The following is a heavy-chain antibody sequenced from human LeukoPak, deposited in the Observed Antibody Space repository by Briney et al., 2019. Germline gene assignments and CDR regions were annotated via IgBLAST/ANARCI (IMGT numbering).Heavy chain of an antibody. V-gene: IGHV4-59*01. J-gene: IGHJ4*02. CDR3: ARSPDTSGYYYYFDY. CDR1: GASISTYY. Sequence: SETLSLTCTVSGASISTYYWSWIRQAPGKGLEWIGYVSSSGGTNYTPSLKSRVTISVDTSKNQFPLRLSSVTAADTAVYYCARSPDTSGYYYYFDYWGQGTLATVSS. CDR2: VSSSGGT. D-gene: IGHD3-22*01.